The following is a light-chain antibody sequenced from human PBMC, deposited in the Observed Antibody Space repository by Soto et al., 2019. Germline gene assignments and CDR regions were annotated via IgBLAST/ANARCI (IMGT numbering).Light chain of an antibody. Sequence: QSVLTHPPSASGSPGQSVTISCTGTSSDGGGYNYVSRFQQHPGKAPKLIIHEVDQRPSGVPARFSGSKSGNTASLTVSGLQAEDAGTYYCSSYGGYNNVVFGTGTKV. J-gene: IGLJ1*01. CDR3: SSYGGYNNVV. CDR2: EVD. CDR1: SSDGGGYNY. V-gene: IGLV2-8*01.